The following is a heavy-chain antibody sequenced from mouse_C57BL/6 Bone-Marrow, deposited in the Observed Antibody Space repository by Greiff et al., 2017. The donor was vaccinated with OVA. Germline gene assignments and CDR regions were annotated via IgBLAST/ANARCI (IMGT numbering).Heavy chain of an antibody. V-gene: IGHV1-53*01. CDR3: ASIQAGIYYYGSSPFDY. D-gene: IGHD1-1*01. CDR1: GYTFTSYW. CDR2: INPSNGGT. Sequence: QVQLQQPGTELVKPGASVKLSCTASGYTFTSYWMHWVKQRPGQGLEWIGNINPSNGGTNYNEKFKSKATLTVDKSSSTDYMQLSSLTSEDSAVYDCASIQAGIYYYGSSPFDYWGQGTTLTVSS. J-gene: IGHJ2*01.